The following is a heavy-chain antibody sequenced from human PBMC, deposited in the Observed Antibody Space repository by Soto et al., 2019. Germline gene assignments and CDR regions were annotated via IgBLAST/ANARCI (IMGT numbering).Heavy chain of an antibody. Sequence: GGSLRLSCAASGFTFSSYAMSWVRQAAGKGLEWVASIGGTDGKTYYADSVKGRFTISRDNFEKTRYLQMSRLGAEDTAVYFCAYAMFSSSPAAEESIDYWGQGTLVTVSS. CDR1: GFTFSSYA. CDR2: IGGTDGKT. CDR3: AYAMFSSSPAAEESIDY. V-gene: IGHV3-23*01. D-gene: IGHD2-2*01. J-gene: IGHJ4*02.